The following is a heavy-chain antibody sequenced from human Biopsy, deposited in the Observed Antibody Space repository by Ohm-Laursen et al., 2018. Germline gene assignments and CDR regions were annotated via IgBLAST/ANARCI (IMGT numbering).Heavy chain of an antibody. Sequence: GTLSLTCAVFGKTFSDYQWSWIRQPPGKGLEWIGQINQSGTTNYNPSLKSRVSISADASKYEFSLRSTSVTAEDTAVYFCGNEVHGRDYWGLGAQVTVSS. V-gene: IGHV4-34*08. CDR2: INQSGTT. CDR3: GNEVHGRDY. CDR1: GKTFSDYQ. J-gene: IGHJ4*02. D-gene: IGHD2-15*01.